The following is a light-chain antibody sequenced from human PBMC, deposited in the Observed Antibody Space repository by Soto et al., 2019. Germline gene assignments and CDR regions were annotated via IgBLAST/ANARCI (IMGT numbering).Light chain of an antibody. CDR3: QQHDTSPWT. CDR2: GAS. Sequence: EMVLTQSPGTLSLSPGERATLSCRASQSISSSYLAIAWYQQKPGQPPRLLIYGASSRATGIPDRFSGSGSTTDFTLTISRLEPEDFAVYYCQQHDTSPWTFGQGTRVEIK. CDR1: QSISSSY. V-gene: IGKV3-20*01. J-gene: IGKJ1*01.